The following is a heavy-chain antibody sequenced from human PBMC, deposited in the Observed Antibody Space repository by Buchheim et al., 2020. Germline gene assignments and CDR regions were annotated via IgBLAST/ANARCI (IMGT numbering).Heavy chain of an antibody. V-gene: IGHV3-30*18. CDR1: GFTFSSYG. CDR3: AKAYDSSGYYLDY. D-gene: IGHD3-22*01. CDR2: ISYDGSNK. Sequence: QVQLVESGGGVVQPGRSLRLSCAASGFTFSSYGMHWVRQAPGKGLEWVAVISYDGSNKYYADSVKGRFTISRDNSKNTLYLQMNSLRAEDTAVYYCAKAYDSSGYYLDYWGQGTL. J-gene: IGHJ4*02.